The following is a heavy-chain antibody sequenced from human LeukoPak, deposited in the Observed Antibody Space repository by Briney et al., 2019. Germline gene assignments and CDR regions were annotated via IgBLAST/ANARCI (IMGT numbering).Heavy chain of an antibody. CDR2: ISWNSGSI. D-gene: IGHD6-19*01. CDR3: AKDPASVAGVSYFQH. V-gene: IGHV3-9*01. Sequence: PGGSLRLSCAASGSTFDDYAMHWVRQAPGKGLEWVSGISWNSGSIGYADSVKGRFTISRDNAKNSLYLQMNSLRAEDTALYYCAKDPASVAGVSYFQHWGQGTLVTVSS. CDR1: GSTFDDYA. J-gene: IGHJ1*01.